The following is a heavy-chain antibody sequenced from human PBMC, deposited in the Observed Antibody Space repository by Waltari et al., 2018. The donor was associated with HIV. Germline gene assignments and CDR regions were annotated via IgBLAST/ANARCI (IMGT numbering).Heavy chain of an antibody. D-gene: IGHD3-10*01. Sequence: EVQLVESGGGLVKPGGSLRLSCAASGFTFSSYSMNWVRQAPGKGLEWVSSISSSSSYIYYADSVKGRFTISRDNAKNSLYLQMNSLRAEDTAVYYCARDSVGWLGAYFDYWGQGTLVTVSS. CDR3: ARDSVGWLGAYFDY. CDR2: ISSSSSYI. V-gene: IGHV3-21*01. CDR1: GFTFSSYS. J-gene: IGHJ4*02.